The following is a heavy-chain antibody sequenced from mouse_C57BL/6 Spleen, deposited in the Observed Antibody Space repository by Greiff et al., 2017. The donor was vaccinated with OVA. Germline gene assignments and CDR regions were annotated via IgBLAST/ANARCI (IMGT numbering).Heavy chain of an antibody. CDR1: GFNIKNTY. CDR2: IDPANGNT. CDR3: ARMDCGSPYYFDY. D-gene: IGHD1-1*01. J-gene: IGHJ2*01. V-gene: IGHV14-3*01. Sequence: VQLKESVAELVRPGASVKLSCTASGFNIKNTYMHWVKQRPEQGLEWIGRIDPANGNTKYAPKFQGKATITADTSSNTAYLQLSSLTSEDTAIYYCARMDCGSPYYFDYWGQGTTLTVSS.